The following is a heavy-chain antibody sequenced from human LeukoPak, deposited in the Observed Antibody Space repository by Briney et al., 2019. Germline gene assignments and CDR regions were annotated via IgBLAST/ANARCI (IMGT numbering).Heavy chain of an antibody. CDR2: ISGYNYNT. J-gene: IGHJ4*02. CDR3: ARDKSVATAPRHPFDY. Sequence: ASVKLSCDPSGYASNAYGISWVPHAPGRGLEYLRWISGYNYNTNYAQMFRGRVTMTIDTSKITGYMELRSLTSDDTAVYYCARDKSVATAPRHPFDYWGQGTLITVSS. D-gene: IGHD5-12*01. CDR1: GYASNAYG. V-gene: IGHV1-18*01.